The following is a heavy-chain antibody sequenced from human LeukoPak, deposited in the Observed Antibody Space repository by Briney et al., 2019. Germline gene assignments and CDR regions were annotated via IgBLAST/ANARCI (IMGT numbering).Heavy chain of an antibody. J-gene: IGHJ4*02. Sequence: GGSLRLSCAASGFTFSDYYMSWIRQAPGKGLEWVSYISSSSYTNYADSVKGRFTISRDNAKNSLYLQMNSLRAEDTAVYYCARSYDSSGYLIGLNWGQGTLVTVSS. CDR2: ISSSSYT. D-gene: IGHD3-22*01. V-gene: IGHV3-11*06. CDR3: ARSYDSSGYLIGLN. CDR1: GFTFSDYY.